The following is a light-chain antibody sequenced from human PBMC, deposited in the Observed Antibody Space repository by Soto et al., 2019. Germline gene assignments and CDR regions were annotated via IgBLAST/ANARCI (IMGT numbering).Light chain of an antibody. J-gene: IGKJ2*01. CDR2: KAS. CDR1: QSISSW. CDR3: QQYKSYSYT. Sequence: DIQMTQSPSTLSASVGDRVTITCRVSQSISSWLAWYQQKPGKAPKLLIYKASSLESGVPSRFSGSASGTEFTLTIRSLQSDDFATYYFQQYKSYSYTFGQGTKLEIK. V-gene: IGKV1-5*03.